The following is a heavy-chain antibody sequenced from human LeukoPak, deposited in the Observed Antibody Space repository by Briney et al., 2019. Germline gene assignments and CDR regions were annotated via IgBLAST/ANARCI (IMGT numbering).Heavy chain of an antibody. CDR2: INTSGGHT. Sequence: ASVMVSFKASGYTFTDYYMHWVRQAPGQGLEWMGIINTSGGHTNYAQKFQGRVSMTRDTSTGTLYMDLSSLRFEDTAVYYCARGLERLDSNNYLSFAFDIWGQGTMVTVS. D-gene: IGHD4-11*01. J-gene: IGHJ3*02. CDR1: GYTFTDYY. CDR3: ARGLERLDSNNYLSFAFDI. V-gene: IGHV1-46*01.